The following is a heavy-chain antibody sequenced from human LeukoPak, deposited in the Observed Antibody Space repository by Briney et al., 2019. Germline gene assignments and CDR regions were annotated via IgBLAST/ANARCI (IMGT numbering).Heavy chain of an antibody. J-gene: IGHJ4*02. CDR3: ARGRRITGTTPHLPPIDY. CDR2: IFTSGST. V-gene: IGHV4-4*07. D-gene: IGHD1-7*01. CDR1: GGSIISYY. Sequence: SETLSLTCTVSGGSIISYYWSWIRQPAGKGLEWIGRIFTSGSTNYNPSLKSRVTMSVDTTKNQFSLKLSSVTAADTAVYYYARGRRITGTTPHLPPIDYWGQGTLVTVSS.